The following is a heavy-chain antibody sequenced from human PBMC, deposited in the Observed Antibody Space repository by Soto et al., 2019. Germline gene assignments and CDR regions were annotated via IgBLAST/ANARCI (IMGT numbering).Heavy chain of an antibody. CDR3: ERDCNPLNWFAP. Sequence: GGSLRLSCAASGFTFSSYIMNWVRQAPGKGLEWVSYISSSSSTIYYADSVKGRFTISRDNAKNSLYLQMNSLRDEDTAVYYCERDCNPLNWFAPPAQRTLVHVSS. CDR1: GFTFSSYI. J-gene: IGHJ5*02. V-gene: IGHV3-48*02. CDR2: ISSSSSTI.